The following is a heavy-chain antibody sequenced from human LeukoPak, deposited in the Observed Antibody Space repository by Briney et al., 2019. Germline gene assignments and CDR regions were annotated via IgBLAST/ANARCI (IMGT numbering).Heavy chain of an antibody. V-gene: IGHV3-23*01. J-gene: IGHJ4*02. CDR1: GFTFSSYA. CDR2: LSGSGDDT. D-gene: IGHD5-24*01. Sequence: GGSLRLSCAASGFTFSSYAMSWVRQAPGKGLEWVSGLSGSGDDTYYADSVKGRFTISRDNSKNTLYLQMNGLRAEDTAVYYCAVQRGGDGYNTFDYWGQGTLVTVSS. CDR3: AVQRGGDGYNTFDY.